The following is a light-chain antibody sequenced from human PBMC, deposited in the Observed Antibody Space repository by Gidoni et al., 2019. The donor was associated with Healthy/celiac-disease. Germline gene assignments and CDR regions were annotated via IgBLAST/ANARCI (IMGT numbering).Light chain of an antibody. CDR3: QQLNSYPPFT. V-gene: IGKV1-9*01. CDR1: QGISSY. J-gene: IGKJ3*01. CDR2: AAS. Sequence: DIQLTQSPSFLSASVGDRVTITCRASQGISSYLAWYQQQPGKAPKLLIYAASTLQSGVPSRSSGSGSGTEFTLTISSLQPEDCATYYCQQLNSYPPFTFGPGTKVDIK.